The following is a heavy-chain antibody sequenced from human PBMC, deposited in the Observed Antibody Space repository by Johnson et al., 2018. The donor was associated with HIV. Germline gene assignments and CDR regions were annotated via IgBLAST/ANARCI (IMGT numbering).Heavy chain of an antibody. D-gene: IGHD2-15*01. CDR3: ARARWYLGGGSCYVVDAFDI. CDR2: INWNGGST. Sequence: MQLVESGGGVVQPGGSLRLSCVASGFTFDDYGMSWVRQAPGKGLEWVSGINWNGGSTGYADSVKGRFTISRDNAKNSLYLQMNSLRAEDTAVYYCARARWYLGGGSCYVVDAFDIWGQGTMVTVSS. CDR1: GFTFDDYG. J-gene: IGHJ3*02. V-gene: IGHV3-20*04.